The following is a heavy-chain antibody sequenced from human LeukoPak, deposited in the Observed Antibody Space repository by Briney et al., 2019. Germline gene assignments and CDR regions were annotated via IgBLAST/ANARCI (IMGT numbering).Heavy chain of an antibody. CDR1: GGSISSGGYY. V-gene: IGHV4-31*03. J-gene: IGHJ6*03. Sequence: SETLSLTCTVSGGSISSGGYYWSWIRQHPGKGLEWIGYIYYSGSTYYNPSLKSRVTISVDTSKNQFSLKLSSVTAADTAVYYCARVSAATTLTYYYMDVWGKGTTVTVSS. CDR3: ARVSAATTLTYYYMDV. D-gene: IGHD4-11*01. CDR2: IYYSGST.